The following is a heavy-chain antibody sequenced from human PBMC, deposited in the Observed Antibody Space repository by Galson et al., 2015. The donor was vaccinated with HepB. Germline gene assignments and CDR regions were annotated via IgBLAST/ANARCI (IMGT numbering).Heavy chain of an antibody. D-gene: IGHD7-27*01. CDR1: GFTFSSYG. V-gene: IGHV3-33*08. CDR2: VWFDGSGK. J-gene: IGHJ3*02. Sequence: SLRLSCAASGFTFSSYGMHWVRQAPGKGLEWVALVWFDGSGKEYADSVKGRFTISRDNSKNTVYLQMNSLRAEDTAVFYCTREKSGDAFDIWGQGTMVTVSS. CDR3: TREKSGDAFDI.